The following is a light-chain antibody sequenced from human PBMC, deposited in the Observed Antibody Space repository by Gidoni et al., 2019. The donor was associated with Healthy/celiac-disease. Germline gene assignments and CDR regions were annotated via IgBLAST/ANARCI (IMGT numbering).Light chain of an antibody. Sequence: AIQLTQSPSSLSASVGARVTITCRASQGISSALAWYQQKPGKAPKLLIYDASSLESGVPSRCSGSGSGTDFTLTISSLQPEDFATYYCQQFNSYPALTFGGGTKVEIK. J-gene: IGKJ4*01. CDR2: DAS. V-gene: IGKV1-13*02. CDR1: QGISSA. CDR3: QQFNSYPALT.